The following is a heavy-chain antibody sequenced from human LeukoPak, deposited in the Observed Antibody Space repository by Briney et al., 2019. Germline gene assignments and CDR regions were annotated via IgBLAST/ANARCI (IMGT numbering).Heavy chain of an antibody. V-gene: IGHV3-23*01. CDR1: GFTFSSYA. CDR2: ISATGGGT. Sequence: GGSLRLSRAASGFTFSSYAMSWVRQAPGKGLEWVSAISATGGGTYYADSVKGRFTISRDNSKNTLYLQMNSLRAEDTAVYYCTKGNRDGYNQFFDYWGQGTLVTVSS. J-gene: IGHJ4*02. CDR3: TKGNRDGYNQFFDY. D-gene: IGHD5-24*01.